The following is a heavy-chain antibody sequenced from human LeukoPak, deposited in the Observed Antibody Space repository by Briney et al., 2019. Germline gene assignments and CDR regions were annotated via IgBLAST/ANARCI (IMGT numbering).Heavy chain of an antibody. Sequence: ASVKVSCKASGYTFTSYAMNWVRQAPGQGLEWMGWINPNSGGTNFAQKFQGRVTMTRDTSISTAYMELSSLRTDDTAVYYCAAATIREYFDYWGQGTLVTVSS. V-gene: IGHV1-2*02. CDR1: GYTFTSYA. D-gene: IGHD5-12*01. CDR3: AAATIREYFDY. CDR2: INPNSGGT. J-gene: IGHJ4*02.